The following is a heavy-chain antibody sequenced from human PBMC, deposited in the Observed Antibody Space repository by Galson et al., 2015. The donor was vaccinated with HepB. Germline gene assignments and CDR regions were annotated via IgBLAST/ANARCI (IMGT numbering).Heavy chain of an antibody. CDR2: IYYTGST. Sequence: LSLTCTVSGGSIRGSGYYWTWIRQHPGKGLEWIGYIYYTGSTYYNPTLKSRLIISVDTTKNQFSLKLSSVTAADTAVYYCAREAYGDTGAFDIWGQGTMVTVS. V-gene: IGHV4-31*03. CDR3: AREAYGDTGAFDI. J-gene: IGHJ3*02. CDR1: GGSIRGSGYY. D-gene: IGHD4-17*01.